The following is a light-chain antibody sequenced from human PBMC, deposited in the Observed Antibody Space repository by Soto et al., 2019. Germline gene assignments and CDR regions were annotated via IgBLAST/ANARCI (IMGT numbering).Light chain of an antibody. Sequence: DIQMTQSPSTLSASVGARVTITCRASQSIGSWLAWYQQKPVKPPKVLIYRSSNLENGVPSRFSGSGSGREFTLTISSLQPDDFATYICQHYNDYPGTFGQGTKVEIK. CDR2: RSS. CDR3: QHYNDYPGT. CDR1: QSIGSW. J-gene: IGKJ1*01. V-gene: IGKV1-5*03.